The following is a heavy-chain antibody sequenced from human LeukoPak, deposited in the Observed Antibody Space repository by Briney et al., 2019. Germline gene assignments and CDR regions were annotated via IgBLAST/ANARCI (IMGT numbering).Heavy chain of an antibody. Sequence: GGSLRLSCAASGFSFSNYAVSWVRQAPGKGLEWVAVIWYDGSNKYYADSVKGRFTISRDNSKNTLYLQMNSLRAEDTAVYYCARGGMMGARVPGAFDIWGQGTMVTVSS. D-gene: IGHD1-26*01. CDR3: ARGGMMGARVPGAFDI. J-gene: IGHJ3*02. V-gene: IGHV3-33*08. CDR1: GFSFSNYA. CDR2: IWYDGSNK.